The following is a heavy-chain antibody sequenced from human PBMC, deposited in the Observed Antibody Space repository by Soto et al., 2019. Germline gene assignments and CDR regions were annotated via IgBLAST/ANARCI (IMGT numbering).Heavy chain of an antibody. CDR2: ISYDGSNK. D-gene: IGHD6-19*01. J-gene: IGHJ4*02. Sequence: GGSLRLSCAASGFTFSSYAMHWVRQAPGKGLEWVAVISYDGSNKYYADSVKGRFTISRDNSKNTLYLQMNSLRAEDTAVYYCATSIAVAVMPDSFDYWGQGTLVTVSS. CDR3: ATSIAVAVMPDSFDY. V-gene: IGHV3-30-3*01. CDR1: GFTFSSYA.